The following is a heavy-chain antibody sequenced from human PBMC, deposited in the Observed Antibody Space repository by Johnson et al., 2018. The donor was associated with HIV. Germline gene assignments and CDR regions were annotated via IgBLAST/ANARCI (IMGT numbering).Heavy chain of an antibody. CDR2: INWNGGST. Sequence: VQLVESGGGVVQPGRSLRLSCAASGFTFSSYGMHWVRQAPGKGLEWVSGINWNGGSTGYADSVKGRFTISRDNAKNTLYLQMKSLRAEDTAVYYCARGSGYSTGAFDVWGQGTMVTVSS. J-gene: IGHJ3*01. V-gene: IGHV3-NL1*01. CDR1: GFTFSSYG. D-gene: IGHD2-8*02. CDR3: ARGSGYSTGAFDV.